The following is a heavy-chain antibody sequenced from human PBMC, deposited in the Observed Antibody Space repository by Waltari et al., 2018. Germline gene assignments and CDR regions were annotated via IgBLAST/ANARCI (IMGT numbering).Heavy chain of an antibody. CDR1: GFTFEDYA. J-gene: IGHJ4*02. V-gene: IGHV3-9*01. Sequence: EIQLVESGGGLAQPGRSLRLSCAASGFTFEDYAMHWVRQNPGKGLEGVSGITWNSNNIGYADSVKGRFTISRDNAKKSLYLQMNSLRTEDTALYYCAKGHSGSYGLDYWGQGTPVTVSS. D-gene: IGHD1-26*01. CDR2: ITWNSNNI. CDR3: AKGHSGSYGLDY.